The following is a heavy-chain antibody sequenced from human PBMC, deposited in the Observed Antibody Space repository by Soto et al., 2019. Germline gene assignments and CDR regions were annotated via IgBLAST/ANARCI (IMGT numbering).Heavy chain of an antibody. CDR1: GFTFSSYD. CDR3: AREGALGPFDY. V-gene: IGHV3-13*04. Sequence: GSLRLSCAASGFTFSSYDMHWVRQATGKGLEWVSRIGTAGDTYYLDSVKGRFTISRESAKNSLYLQMNSLRAGDTAVYYCAREGALGPFDYWGQGTLVTVSS. CDR2: IGTAGDT. J-gene: IGHJ4*02.